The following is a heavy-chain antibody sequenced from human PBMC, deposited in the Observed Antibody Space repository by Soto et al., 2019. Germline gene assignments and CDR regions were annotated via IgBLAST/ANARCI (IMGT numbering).Heavy chain of an antibody. Sequence: ASVKVSCKASGYTFTSYGISWVRQAPGQGLGWMGWISAYNGNTNYAQKLQGRVTMTTDTSTSTAYMELRSLRSDDTAVYYCARGGSPVVAVAGRDYYYYGMDVWGQGTTVTVSS. CDR1: GYTFTSYG. D-gene: IGHD6-19*01. V-gene: IGHV1-18*01. CDR3: ARGGSPVVAVAGRDYYYYGMDV. CDR2: ISAYNGNT. J-gene: IGHJ6*02.